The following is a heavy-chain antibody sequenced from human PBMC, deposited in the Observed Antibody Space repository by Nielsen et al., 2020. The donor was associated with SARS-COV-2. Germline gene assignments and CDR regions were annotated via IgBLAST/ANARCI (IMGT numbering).Heavy chain of an antibody. V-gene: IGHV4-34*01. CDR3: ARAHYYDSSGHLDY. CDR2: INHSGST. D-gene: IGHD3-22*01. Sequence: WIRQPPGKGLEWIGEINHSGSTNYNPSLKSRVTISLDKSKNQFSLELSSVTAADTAVYYCARAHYYDSSGHLDYWGQGTLVTVSS. J-gene: IGHJ4*02.